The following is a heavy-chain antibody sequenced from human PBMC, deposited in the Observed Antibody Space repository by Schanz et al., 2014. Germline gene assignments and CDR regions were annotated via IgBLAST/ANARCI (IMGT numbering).Heavy chain of an antibody. CDR1: GGSISNSRYY. CDR3: ARQGKAWWSSFDP. J-gene: IGHJ5*02. D-gene: IGHD2-15*01. V-gene: IGHV4-39*01. CDR2: IYYSGST. Sequence: QLQLQESGPGLVRPSGTLSLTCTVSGGSISNSRYYWGWIRQPPGKGLEWIGGIYYSGSTYYIPSLKSGVAISIDTPKTQFPRTRGSRTAADTAVYYCARQGKAWWSSFDPWGQGTLVTVSS.